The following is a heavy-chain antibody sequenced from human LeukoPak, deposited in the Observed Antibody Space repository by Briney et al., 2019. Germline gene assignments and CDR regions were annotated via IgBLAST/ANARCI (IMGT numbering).Heavy chain of an antibody. CDR1: GFTFSSYS. V-gene: IGHV3-21*01. D-gene: IGHD5-18*01. CDR3: ARADWDTAMIDY. CDR2: ISSSSSYI. J-gene: IGHJ4*02. Sequence: PGGSLRLSCAASGFTFSSYSMNWVRQAPGKGLEWVSSISSSSSYIYYADSVKGRFTISRDNAKNLLYLQMNSLRAEDTAVYYCARADWDTAMIDYWGQGTLVTVSS.